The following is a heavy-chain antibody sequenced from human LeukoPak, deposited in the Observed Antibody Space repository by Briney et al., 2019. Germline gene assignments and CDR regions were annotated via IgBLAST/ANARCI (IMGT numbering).Heavy chain of an antibody. V-gene: IGHV3-9*01. J-gene: IGHJ4*02. CDR3: AKDYSSGGFDY. CDR1: GFTFDDYA. Sequence: GGPLRLSCAASGFTFDDYAMHWVRQAPGKGLEWVSGISWNSGSIGYADSVKGRFTISRDNAKNSLYLQMNSLRAEDTALYYCAKDYSSGGFDYWGQGTLVTVSS. CDR2: ISWNSGSI. D-gene: IGHD6-19*01.